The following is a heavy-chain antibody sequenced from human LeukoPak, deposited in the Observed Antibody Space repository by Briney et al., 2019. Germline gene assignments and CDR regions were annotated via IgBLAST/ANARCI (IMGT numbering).Heavy chain of an antibody. D-gene: IGHD2-2*01. CDR2: INHSGST. Sequence: PSESLSLTCAVYGGSFSGYYWSWIRQPPGKGLEWIGEINHSGSTNYNPSLKSRVTISVDTSKNQFSLKLSSVTAADTAVYYCARALGRAMRYWGQGTLVTVSS. CDR1: GGSFSGYY. J-gene: IGHJ4*02. V-gene: IGHV4-34*01. CDR3: ARALGRAMRY.